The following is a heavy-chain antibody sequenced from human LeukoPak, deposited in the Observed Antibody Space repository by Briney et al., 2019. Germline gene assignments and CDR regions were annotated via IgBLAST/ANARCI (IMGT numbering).Heavy chain of an antibody. CDR3: ARDEGVILNY. Sequence: KPSETLSLTCTVSGGSISSYYWSWIRQPPGKGLEWIGYIYYSGSTNYNPSLKSRVTISVDTSKNQFSLKLSFVTAADTAVYYCARDEGVILNYWGQGTLVTVSS. CDR1: GGSISSYY. J-gene: IGHJ4*02. CDR2: IYYSGST. D-gene: IGHD3-16*02. V-gene: IGHV4-59*01.